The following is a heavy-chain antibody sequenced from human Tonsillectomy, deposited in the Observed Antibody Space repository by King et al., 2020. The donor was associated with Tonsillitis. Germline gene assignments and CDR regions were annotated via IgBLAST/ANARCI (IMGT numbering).Heavy chain of an antibody. CDR3: ARGHRPGGITMVRGVSHFDY. J-gene: IGHJ4*02. V-gene: IGHV4-34*01. CDR2: INHSGST. CDR1: GGSFSGYY. D-gene: IGHD3-10*01. Sequence: VQLQQWGAGLLKPSETLSLTCAVYGGSFSGYYWSWIRQPPGKGLEWIGEINHSGSTNYNPSLKSRVTVSVDTSKNQFSLKLSPVTAADTAVYYCARGHRPGGITMVRGVSHFDYWGQGTLVTVSS.